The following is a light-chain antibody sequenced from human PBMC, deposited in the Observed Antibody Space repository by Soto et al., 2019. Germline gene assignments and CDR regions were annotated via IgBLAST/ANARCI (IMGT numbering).Light chain of an antibody. J-gene: IGKJ4*01. V-gene: IGKV4-1*01. CDR3: QQYYSNFI. Sequence: DIVMTQSPDSLAVSLGERATINCKSSQSVLYISNNKNYLAWIQQKPGQPPKLLIYWASTRESGVPDRFSGSGSGTDFTLTISSLQAEDVAVYYCQQYYSNFIFGGGTKVEIK. CDR2: WAS. CDR1: QSVLYISNNKNY.